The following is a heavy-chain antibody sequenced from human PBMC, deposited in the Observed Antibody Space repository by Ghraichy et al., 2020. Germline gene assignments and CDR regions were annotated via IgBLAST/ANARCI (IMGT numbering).Heavy chain of an antibody. CDR2: IYSGGTT. V-gene: IGHV3-53*01. J-gene: IGHJ6*02. D-gene: IGHD1-14*01. Sequence: GGSLRLSCAASGFTVSSYYMSWVRQAPGKGLEWVSVIYSGGTTYYADSVKGRFTISRDNSKNTVYLQMNSLRAEDTAVYYCATSGPLSYYYYAMDVWGQGTTVTVSS. CDR1: GFTVSSYY. CDR3: ATSGPLSYYYYAMDV.